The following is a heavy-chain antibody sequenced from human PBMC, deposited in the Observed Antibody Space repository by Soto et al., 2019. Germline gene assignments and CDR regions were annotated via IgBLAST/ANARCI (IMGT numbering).Heavy chain of an antibody. Sequence: SETVSLTCSVSCGSISSSSYISGWVRQPPGKGLEWMGGIYSGGSPYYNPSLKSRVTKSVNTSKNQLSLKLSSVTAADTSVYYCATDSSNYVGALDIWCLGTMVTVS. CDR2: IYSGGSP. CDR3: ATDSSNYVGALDI. J-gene: IGHJ3*02. D-gene: IGHD2-2*01. CDR1: CGSISSSSYI. V-gene: IGHV4-39*02.